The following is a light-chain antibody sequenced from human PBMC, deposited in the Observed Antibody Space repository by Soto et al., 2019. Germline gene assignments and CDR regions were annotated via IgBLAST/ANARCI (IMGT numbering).Light chain of an antibody. Sequence: DIQMTQSPSSLSASVGDRVTITCRASHDITNYLAWYQQKPGKVPKLLIYAASTLQSGVPSRFSGSGSGTDFTLTISSLQPEDAATYYCQQYENLPTFGQGTRLEIK. CDR2: AAS. V-gene: IGKV1-27*01. J-gene: IGKJ5*01. CDR3: QQYENLPT. CDR1: HDITNY.